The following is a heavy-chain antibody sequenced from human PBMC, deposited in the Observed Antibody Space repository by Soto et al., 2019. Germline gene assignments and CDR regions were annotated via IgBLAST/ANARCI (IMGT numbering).Heavy chain of an antibody. CDR2: FDPEDGET. Sequence: GASVKVSCKVSGYTLTELSMHWVRQAPGKGLEWMGGFDPEDGETIYAQKFQGRVTMTEDTSTDTAYMELSSLRSEDTAVYYCATDLRNYYDSNGYPGPFDPWGQGTLVTVSS. CDR3: ATDLRNYYDSNGYPGPFDP. J-gene: IGHJ5*02. D-gene: IGHD3-22*01. CDR1: GYTLTELS. V-gene: IGHV1-24*01.